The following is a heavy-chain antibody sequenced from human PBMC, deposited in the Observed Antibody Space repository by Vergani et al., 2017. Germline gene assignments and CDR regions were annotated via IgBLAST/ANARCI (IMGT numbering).Heavy chain of an antibody. CDR3: AADSSSQKGGVDY. CDR1: GGTFSSYT. V-gene: IGHV1-69*02. J-gene: IGHJ4*02. D-gene: IGHD6-13*01. CDR2: IIPILGIA. Sequence: QVQLVQSGAEVKKPGSSVKVSCKASGGTFSSYTISWVRQAPGQGLEWMGRIIPILGIANYAQKFQGRVTITADNTTSTAYMELSSLRSEDTAVYYGAADSSSQKGGVDYWGQGTLVTVSS.